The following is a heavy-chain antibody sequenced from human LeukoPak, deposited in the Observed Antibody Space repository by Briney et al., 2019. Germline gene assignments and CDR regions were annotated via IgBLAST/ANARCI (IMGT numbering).Heavy chain of an antibody. CDR2: ISSSGSTI. CDR1: GFTFSSYE. D-gene: IGHD3-3*01. J-gene: IGHJ6*03. CDR3: AKGAYEHYYYYMDV. V-gene: IGHV3-48*03. Sequence: PGGSLRPSCAASGFTFSSYEMNWVRQAPGKGLEWVSYISSSGSTIYYADSVKGRFTISRDNAKNSLYLQMNSLRAEDTAVYYCAKGAYEHYYYYMDVWGKGTTVTVSS.